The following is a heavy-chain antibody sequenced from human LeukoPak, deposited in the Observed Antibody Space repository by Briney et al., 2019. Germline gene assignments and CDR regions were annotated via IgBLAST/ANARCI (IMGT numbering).Heavy chain of an antibody. J-gene: IGHJ3*02. CDR2: ISSSSSYI. V-gene: IGHV3-21*01. D-gene: IGHD3-9*01. CDR1: GFTFSSYS. CDR3: ARGLLRYFDWLPHTDAFDI. Sequence: GGSLRLSCVASGFTFSSYSMNWVRQAPGKGLEWVSSISSSSSYIYYADSVKGRFTISRDNAKNSLYLQMNSLRAEDTAVYYCARGLLRYFDWLPHTDAFDIWGQGTMVTVSS.